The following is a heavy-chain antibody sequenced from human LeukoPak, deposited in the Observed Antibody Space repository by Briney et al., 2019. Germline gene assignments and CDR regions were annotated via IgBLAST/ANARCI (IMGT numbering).Heavy chain of an antibody. CDR1: GFTVSSNY. V-gene: IGHV3-66*02. D-gene: IGHD6-13*01. J-gene: IGHJ5*02. CDR3: ARGSPYSSSWYGLDP. Sequence: GGSLRLSCAASGFTVSSNYMSWVRQAPGKGLEWVSAIYSGGSTYYADSVKGRFTISRDNSKNTLYLQMNSLRAEDTAVYYCARGSPYSSSWYGLDPWGQGTLVTVSS. CDR2: IYSGGST.